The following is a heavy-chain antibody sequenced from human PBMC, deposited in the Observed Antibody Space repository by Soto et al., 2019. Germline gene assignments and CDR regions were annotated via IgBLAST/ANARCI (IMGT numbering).Heavy chain of an antibody. D-gene: IGHD3-10*01. CDR1: GGSFSGYY. CDR2: INHSGST. J-gene: IGHJ6*03. V-gene: IGHV4-34*01. CDR3: ARGLAYYYGSGSYYKGYYYYYYMDV. Sequence: PSETLSLTCAVYGGSFSGYYWSWIRQPPGKGLEWIGEINHSGSTNYNPSLKSRVTISVDTSKNQFSLKLSSVTAADTAVYYCARGLAYYYGSGSYYKGYYYYYYMDVWGKGTTVTSP.